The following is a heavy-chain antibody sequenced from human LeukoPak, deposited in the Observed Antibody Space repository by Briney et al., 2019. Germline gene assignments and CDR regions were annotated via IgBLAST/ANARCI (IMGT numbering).Heavy chain of an antibody. J-gene: IGHJ5*02. V-gene: IGHV4-39*01. CDR3: ARAISLGYSSSWFWFDP. CDR1: GGSISSSIYY. D-gene: IGHD6-13*01. Sequence: SETLSLTCTVSGGSISSSIYYWGWIRQPPGKGLEWIGSMSYSGSTYYNPSLKSRVTISVDTSKNQFSLKLSSVTAADTAVYYCARAISLGYSSSWFWFDPWGQGTLVTVSS. CDR2: MSYSGST.